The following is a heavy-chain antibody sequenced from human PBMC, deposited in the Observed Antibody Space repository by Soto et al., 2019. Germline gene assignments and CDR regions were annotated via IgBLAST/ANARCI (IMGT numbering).Heavy chain of an antibody. Sequence: QVQLVQSGAEVKKPGASVKVSCKASGYTFTSYYMHWVRQAPGQGLEWMGIIDPSGGSTNYAQKCQGRVTMXRXTXTXXVVLELSSLRSEDTAVYYCAREADYPTGRRLSFDYGGPGALVTVSS. CDR1: GYTFTSYY. D-gene: IGHD4-17*01. V-gene: IGHV1-46*03. J-gene: IGHJ4*02. CDR3: AREADYPTGRRLSFDY. CDR2: IDPSGGST.